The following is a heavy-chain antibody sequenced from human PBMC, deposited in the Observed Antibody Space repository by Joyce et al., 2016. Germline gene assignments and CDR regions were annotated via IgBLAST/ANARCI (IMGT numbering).Heavy chain of an antibody. Sequence: QVQLVQSGAEVKKPGASVKVSCKASGYTFTSFGITWVRQAPGQGLEWMGWISGYNGNTNSAQKLQGRVTLTTDTSTSTAYMELRSLRSDDTAVYYCTRDRCSTASCFGWYYYMDVWGKGTTVTVSS. CDR2: ISGYNGNT. V-gene: IGHV1-18*01. CDR3: TRDRCSTASCFGWYYYMDV. J-gene: IGHJ6*03. CDR1: GYTFTSFG. D-gene: IGHD2-2*01.